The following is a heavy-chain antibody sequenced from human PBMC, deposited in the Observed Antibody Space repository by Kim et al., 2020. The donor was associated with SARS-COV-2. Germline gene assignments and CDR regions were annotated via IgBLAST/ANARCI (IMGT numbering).Heavy chain of an antibody. CDR1: GGSISSGDYY. V-gene: IGHV4-30-4*01. J-gene: IGHJ4*02. CDR2: IYYSGST. Sequence: SETLSLTCTVSGGSISSGDYYWSWIRQPPGKGLEWIGYIYYSGSTYYNPSLKSRVTISVDTSKNQFSLKLSSVTAADTAVYYCARFRQSVVPAAMYFDYWGQETLVTDS. CDR3: ARFRQSVVPAAMYFDY. D-gene: IGHD2-2*01.